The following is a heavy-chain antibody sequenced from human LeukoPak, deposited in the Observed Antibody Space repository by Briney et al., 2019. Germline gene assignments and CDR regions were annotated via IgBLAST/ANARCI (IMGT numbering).Heavy chain of an antibody. CDR3: ARDTEVRGVFYFDY. Sequence: SETLSLICVVSGGSISSNNRWSWIRQPPEKGLEGIGEIYHSGSTNYSPSLKRRVTISVDTSKNQFSLKLSSVTAADTAVYYCARDTEVRGVFYFDYWGQGTLVTVSS. CDR1: GGSISSNNR. CDR2: IYHSGST. D-gene: IGHD3-10*01. J-gene: IGHJ4*02. V-gene: IGHV4-4*02.